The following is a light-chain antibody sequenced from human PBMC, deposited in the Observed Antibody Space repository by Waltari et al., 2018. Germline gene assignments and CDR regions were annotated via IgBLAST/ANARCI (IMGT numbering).Light chain of an antibody. V-gene: IGLV2-23*02. J-gene: IGLJ1*01. CDR3: CSYAGLGIYV. CDR2: EVT. CDR1: SSEVGNYNL. Sequence: QSGLTQPASVSGSPGQSITIPCTGTSSEVGNYNLFSWYQQYPGKAPKLMVYEVTKRTSGVSDRFSGSKSGNTASLTISGLQSEDEADYYCCSYAGLGIYVFGTGTKVTVL.